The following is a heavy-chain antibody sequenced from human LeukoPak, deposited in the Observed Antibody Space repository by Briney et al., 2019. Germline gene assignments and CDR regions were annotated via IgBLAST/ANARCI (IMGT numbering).Heavy chain of an antibody. CDR2: INHSGST. CDR1: GGSISSYY. Sequence: SETLSLTCTVSGGSISSYYWSWIRQPPGKGLEWIGEINHSGSTNYNPSLKSRVTISVDTSKNQFSLKLSSVTAADTAVYYCARGPDGRGYSSGHLDYWGQGTLVTVSS. CDR3: ARGPDGRGYSSGHLDY. J-gene: IGHJ4*02. V-gene: IGHV4-34*01. D-gene: IGHD6-19*01.